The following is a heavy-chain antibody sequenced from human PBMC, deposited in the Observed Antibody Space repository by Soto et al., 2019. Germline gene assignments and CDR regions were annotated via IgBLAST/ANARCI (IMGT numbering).Heavy chain of an antibody. CDR2: VSHDGRNT. V-gene: IGHV3-30*03. J-gene: IGHJ4*02. D-gene: IGHD3-22*01. Sequence: GGSLRLSCAASGFTFSDYAMHWVRQAPGKGLEWVAVVSHDGRNTHYADSVKGRFTNSRDSSKNTVSLEMTSLRAEDTAVYYFARGPTYYYDSSGYYPLTYWGPGTLVTVSS. CDR3: ARGPTYYYDSSGYYPLTY. CDR1: GFTFSDYA.